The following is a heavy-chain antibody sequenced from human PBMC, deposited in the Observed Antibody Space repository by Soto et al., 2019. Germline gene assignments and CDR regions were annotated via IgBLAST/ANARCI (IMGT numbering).Heavy chain of an antibody. CDR1: GYTFTNYY. D-gene: IGHD6-6*01. Sequence: QVQLVQSGAEVKKPGASVKVSCKASGYTFTNYYIHWVRQAPGQGLEWMGIINPSAGRTSYAQKFQGRVSMTRDTSTSTVYMELSSLISEDTAVYYCARGGQCSTSSWGNWFDPWGQGTLVTVSS. J-gene: IGHJ5*02. CDR2: INPSAGRT. V-gene: IGHV1-46*01. CDR3: ARGGQCSTSSWGNWFDP.